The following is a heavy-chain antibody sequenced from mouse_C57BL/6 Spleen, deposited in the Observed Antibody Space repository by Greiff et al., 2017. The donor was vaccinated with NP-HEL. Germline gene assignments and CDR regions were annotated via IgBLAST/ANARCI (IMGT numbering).Heavy chain of an antibody. CDR3: ARSSWDAMDY. V-gene: IGHV3-6*01. J-gene: IGHJ4*01. CDR2: ISYDGSN. D-gene: IGHD4-1*01. Sequence: EVQRVESGPGLVKPSQSLSLTCSVTVYSITSGYYWNWIRQFPGNKLEWMGYISYDGSNNYNPSLKNRISITRDTSKNQFFLKLNSVTTEDTATYYCARSSWDAMDYWGQGTSVTVSS. CDR1: VYSITSGYY.